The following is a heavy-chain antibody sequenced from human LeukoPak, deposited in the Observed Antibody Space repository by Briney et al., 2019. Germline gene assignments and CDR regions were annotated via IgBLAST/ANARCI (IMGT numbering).Heavy chain of an antibody. D-gene: IGHD6-13*01. V-gene: IGHV4/OR15-8*01. CDR3: ARHYSSSGDWFDP. CDR1: GASIASHSW. Sequence: SETLSLTCAVSGASIASHSWWSWVRQPPGKGLEWIGEVYHSGGANYKPSLKSRVTISVDTSKNQFSLKLSSVTAADTAVYYCARHYSSSGDWFDPWGQGILVTVSS. J-gene: IGHJ5*02. CDR2: VYHSGGA.